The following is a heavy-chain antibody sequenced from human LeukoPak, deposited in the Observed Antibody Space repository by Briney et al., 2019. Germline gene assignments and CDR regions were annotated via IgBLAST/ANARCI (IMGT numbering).Heavy chain of an antibody. Sequence: ASLLLSCAASGFTFNFYDMHWVRPAPGEVLEWVSSIGTAGDTHYPDSVKGRFTISRENAKNSFYLQMNTLRAEDTAVYYCARSPPDYAFWRGYYFDDWGQGTLVTVSS. J-gene: IGHJ4*02. CDR2: IGTAGDT. CDR1: GFTFNFYD. CDR3: ARSPPDYAFWRGYYFDD. V-gene: IGHV3-13*01. D-gene: IGHD3-3*01.